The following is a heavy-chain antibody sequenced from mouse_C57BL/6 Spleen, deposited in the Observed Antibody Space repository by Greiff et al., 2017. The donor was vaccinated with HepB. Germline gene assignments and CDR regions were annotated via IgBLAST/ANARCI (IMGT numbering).Heavy chain of an antibody. J-gene: IGHJ2*01. CDR1: GFTFSDYY. V-gene: IGHV5-16*01. CDR2: INYDGSST. D-gene: IGHD4-1*01. CDR3: ARVLGPYYFDY. Sequence: EVHLVESEGGLVQPGSSMKLSCTASGFTFSDYYMAWVRQVPEKGLEWVANINYDGSSTYYLDSLKSRFIISRDNAKNILYLQMSSLKSEDTATYYCARVLGPYYFDYWGQGTTLTVSS.